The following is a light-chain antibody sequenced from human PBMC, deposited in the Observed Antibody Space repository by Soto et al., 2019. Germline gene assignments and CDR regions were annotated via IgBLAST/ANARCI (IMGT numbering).Light chain of an antibody. CDR1: QTILHSDGNTY. V-gene: IGKV1-39*01. Sequence: TETPLSLSVTPGQPASISCESSQTILHSDGNTYLYWYQQKPGKAPTLLIYGSSSLQTGVPPRFSGSGSGTEFTLTISSLQPEDFGTYYCQQTYDSLVSFGGGTKVDIK. CDR3: QQTYDSLVS. CDR2: GSS. J-gene: IGKJ4*01.